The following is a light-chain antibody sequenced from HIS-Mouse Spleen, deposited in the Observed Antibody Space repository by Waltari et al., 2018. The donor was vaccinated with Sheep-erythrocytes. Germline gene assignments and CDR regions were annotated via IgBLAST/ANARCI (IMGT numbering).Light chain of an antibody. J-gene: IGLJ3*02. V-gene: IGLV2-8*01. CDR3: SSYTSSSTWV. CDR1: SSDVGGYNY. Sequence: QSALTQPPSASGSPGQSVTISCTGTSSDVGGYNYVSWYQQHPGKAPKLMIYEVSKRPSGVPHRFSGSKSGNTASLTISGLQAEDEADYYCSSYTSSSTWVFGGGTKLTVL. CDR2: EVS.